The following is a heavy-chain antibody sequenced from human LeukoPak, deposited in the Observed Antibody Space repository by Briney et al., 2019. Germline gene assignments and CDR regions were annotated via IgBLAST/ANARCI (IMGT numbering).Heavy chain of an antibody. CDR2: ISSSGSTI. D-gene: IGHD2-21*02. CDR3: ARDRLYCGGDCYQLDL. CDR1: GFTFSSYE. Sequence: GGSLRLSCAASGFTFSSYEMNWVRQAPGKGLEWVSYISSSGSTIYYADSVKGQFTISRDNAKNSLYLQMNSLRAEDTAVYYCARDRLYCGGDCYQLDLWGRGTLVTVSS. V-gene: IGHV3-48*03. J-gene: IGHJ2*01.